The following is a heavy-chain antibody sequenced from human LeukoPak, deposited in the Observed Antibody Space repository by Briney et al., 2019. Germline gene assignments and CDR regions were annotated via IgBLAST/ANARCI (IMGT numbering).Heavy chain of an antibody. CDR2: ISYDGTNK. D-gene: IGHD3-10*01. V-gene: IGHV3-30*18. CDR1: GFTFSTYG. Sequence: PGRSLRLSCTASGFTFSTYGAHWVRQAPGKGLEWVAVISYDGTNKYYTDSVRGRFNISRDNSENTLYLQMNSQRAEDTAVYYCAKTYSYGSGSYPIGAFDIWGQGTMVTVSS. J-gene: IGHJ3*02. CDR3: AKTYSYGSGSYPIGAFDI.